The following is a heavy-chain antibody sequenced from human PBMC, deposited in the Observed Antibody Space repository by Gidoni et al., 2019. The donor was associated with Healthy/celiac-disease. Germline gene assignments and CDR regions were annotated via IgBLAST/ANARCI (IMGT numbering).Heavy chain of an antibody. Sequence: EVELVESGGGLVQPRRSLRVSCAVSGFTFSSYWMSWVRQAPGKGLEWVGNIKQDGSEKHYMDSVKGRFTISRDNAQSSLFLQMNSLRAEDTAVYYCARVWSSMIAVCGYFDRWGRGTLVTVSS. CDR3: ARVWSSMIAVCGYFDR. D-gene: IGHD3-22*01. J-gene: IGHJ2*01. V-gene: IGHV3-7*01. CDR1: GFTFSSYW. CDR2: IKQDGSEK.